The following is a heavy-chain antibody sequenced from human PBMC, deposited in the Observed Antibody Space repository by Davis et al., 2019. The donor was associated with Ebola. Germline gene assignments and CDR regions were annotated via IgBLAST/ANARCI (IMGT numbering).Heavy chain of an antibody. CDR3: ARGGTTVTTLLGY. V-gene: IGHV1-46*01. J-gene: IGHJ4*02. D-gene: IGHD4-17*01. CDR2: INPSGGST. Sequence: ASVNVSCKASGYTFTSYGISWVRQAPGQGLEWMGIINPSGGSTSYAQKFQGRVTMTRDTSTSTVYMELSSLRSEDTAVYYCARGGTTVTTLLGYWGQGTLVTVSS. CDR1: GYTFTSYG.